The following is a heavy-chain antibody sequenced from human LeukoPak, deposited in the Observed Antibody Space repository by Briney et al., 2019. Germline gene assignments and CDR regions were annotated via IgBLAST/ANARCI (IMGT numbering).Heavy chain of an antibody. J-gene: IGHJ4*02. CDR2: INPNSGDT. Sequence: ASVKVSCKASGYTLTDYYMRWVRQSPGQGLEWMGWINPNSGDTNYAQNFQGRVTMTRDTSISTAYMELSRLTSDDTAIYYCARDWRGSYFPDFWGQGTLVTVSS. CDR3: ARDWRGSYFPDF. CDR1: GYTLTDYY. D-gene: IGHD1-26*01. V-gene: IGHV1-2*02.